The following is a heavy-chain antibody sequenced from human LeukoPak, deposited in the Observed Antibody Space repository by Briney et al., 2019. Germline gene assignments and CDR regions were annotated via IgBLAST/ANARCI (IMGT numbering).Heavy chain of an antibody. Sequence: SETLSLTCAVSGFSISSGGYSWSWIRQPPGKGLEWIGYIYHSGSTYYNPSHKSRITISVDRSKNQFSLKLSSVTAADTAVYYCARTAKLYGSGSLSTYFDYWGQGTLVTVSS. CDR3: ARTAKLYGSGSLSTYFDY. J-gene: IGHJ4*02. CDR2: IYHSGST. V-gene: IGHV4-30-2*01. D-gene: IGHD3-10*01. CDR1: GFSISSGGYS.